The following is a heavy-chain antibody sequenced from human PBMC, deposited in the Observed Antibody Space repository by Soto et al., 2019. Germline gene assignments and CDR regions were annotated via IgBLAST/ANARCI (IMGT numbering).Heavy chain of an antibody. V-gene: IGHV1-69*13. CDR3: ARMTGSSWPGSINTNWFDP. J-gene: IGHJ5*02. CDR1: GGPFSSYA. D-gene: IGHD6-13*01. CDR2: IIPIFGTA. Sequence: SVKVSCKASGGPFSSYAISWVRQAPGQGLEWMGGIIPIFGTANYAQKFQGRVTITADESTSTAYMELSSLRSEDTAVYYCARMTGSSWPGSINTNWFDPWGQGTLVTVSS.